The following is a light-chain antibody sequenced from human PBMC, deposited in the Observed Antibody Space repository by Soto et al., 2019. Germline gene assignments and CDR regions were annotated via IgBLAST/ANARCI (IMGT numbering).Light chain of an antibody. J-gene: IGKJ2*01. Sequence: EIVLTQSPGTLSLSPGERATLSCRASRSLSSSYVVWYQQKPGQAPRILIYAASRRATGIPDRFSGSGSATVYTLTISRLEPEDFAVYYCQQQGTFGQGTKLEIK. V-gene: IGKV3-20*01. CDR3: QQQGT. CDR1: RSLSSSY. CDR2: AAS.